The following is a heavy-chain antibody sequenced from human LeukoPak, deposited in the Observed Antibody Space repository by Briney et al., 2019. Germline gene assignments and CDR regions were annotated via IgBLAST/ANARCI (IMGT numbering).Heavy chain of an antibody. J-gene: IGHJ6*02. D-gene: IGHD6-13*01. CDR2: ISGSGDST. Sequence: GGSLRLSCAASGFTFSNYAMSWVRQAPGKGLEWVSGISGSGDSTYYADSVKGQFTISRDNSKNTLYLQMNSLRAEDTAVYYCARDGVAAAGSYYYGMDVWGQGTTVTVSS. CDR1: GFTFSNYA. CDR3: ARDGVAAAGSYYYGMDV. V-gene: IGHV3-23*01.